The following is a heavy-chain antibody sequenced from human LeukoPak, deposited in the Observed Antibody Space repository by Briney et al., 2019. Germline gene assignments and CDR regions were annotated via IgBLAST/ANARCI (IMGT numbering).Heavy chain of an antibody. CDR3: ARGYYYRT. CDR2: IYADGSS. D-gene: IGHD3-10*01. V-gene: IGHV4-61*02. J-gene: IGHJ4*02. CDR1: GGSVGSDNSY. Sequence: SETLSLTCTVSGGSVGSDNSYWNWIRQPAGKGLEWIGRIYADGSSTYNPSLKSRVTILVDTSKNQFSLWLSSMTAADTAVYYCARGYYYRTWGQGTLVTVSS.